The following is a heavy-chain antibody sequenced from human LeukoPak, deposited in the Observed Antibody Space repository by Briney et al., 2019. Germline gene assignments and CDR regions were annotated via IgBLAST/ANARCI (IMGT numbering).Heavy chain of an antibody. Sequence: SETLSLTCAVYGGSFSSYYWSWIRQPPGKGLEWIGDINHSSTTNYIPSLMSRLSISLHTSNNQFSLKLSSVTAADTAVYYCAFSGGSGSYYNFPLDYWGQGTLVTVSS. J-gene: IGHJ4*02. CDR3: AFSGGSGSYYNFPLDY. V-gene: IGHV4-34*01. CDR1: GGSFSSYY. D-gene: IGHD3-10*01. CDR2: INHSSTT.